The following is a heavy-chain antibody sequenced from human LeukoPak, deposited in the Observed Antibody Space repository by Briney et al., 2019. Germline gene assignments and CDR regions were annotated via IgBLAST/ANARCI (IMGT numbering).Heavy chain of an antibody. CDR2: INHSGST. Sequence: SETLSLTCAVYGGSFSGYYWSWIRQPPGKGLEWIGEINHSGSTNYNPSLKRRVTISVDTSKNQFSLKLSSVTAADTAVYYCARTPLGYCSSTSCRRVRRPGAFDIWGQGTMV. V-gene: IGHV4-34*01. CDR1: GGSFSGYY. D-gene: IGHD2-2*01. J-gene: IGHJ3*02. CDR3: ARTPLGYCSSTSCRRVRRPGAFDI.